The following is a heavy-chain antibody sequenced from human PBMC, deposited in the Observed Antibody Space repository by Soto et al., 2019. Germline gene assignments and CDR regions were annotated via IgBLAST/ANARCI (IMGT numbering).Heavy chain of an antibody. V-gene: IGHV3-48*04. CDR3: AREVGATGY. J-gene: IGHJ4*02. CDR1: GFTFNSHT. D-gene: IGHD1-26*01. CDR2: ISDSISTI. Sequence: EVQLVESGGGLVQPGGSLRLSCVASGFTFNSHTMNWVRQAPGKGMEWLSYISDSISTIYYAHSVKVRFNISRDNDKNSLYLQLNSLSAHATAVYYCAREVGATGYWGQGTLVTVSS.